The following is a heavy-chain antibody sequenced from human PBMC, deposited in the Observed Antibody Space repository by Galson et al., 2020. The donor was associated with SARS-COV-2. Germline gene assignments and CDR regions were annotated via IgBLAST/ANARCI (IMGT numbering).Heavy chain of an antibody. CDR2: ILHSGST. V-gene: IGHV4-34*12. J-gene: IGHJ3*01. CDR3: ARAPDYDILTGYYPDGFDV. CDR1: GGSFSGYC. Sequence: SETLSLTCAVYGGSFSGYCWSWIRQPPGKGLEWIGEILHSGSTNYHPSLKSRVPTSVDTSKNQFSLKLSSVTAADRAVYYCARAPDYDILTGYYPDGFDVWGQGTMVTVSS. D-gene: IGHD3-9*01.